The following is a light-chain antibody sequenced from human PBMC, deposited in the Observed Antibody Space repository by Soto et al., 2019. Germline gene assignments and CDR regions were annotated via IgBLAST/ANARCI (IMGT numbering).Light chain of an antibody. CDR3: HQRSNWLT. Sequence: DILLTQSPSTLSASVWERATLTCSASQSVGSYLAWFQQKPGQAPRLIIDGASTRATGIPARFSGSGSGTGFPTTSSSLEPEDFAVYCCHQRSNWLTFGGGTKVDI. J-gene: IGKJ4*01. V-gene: IGKV3-11*01. CDR2: GAS. CDR1: QSVGSY.